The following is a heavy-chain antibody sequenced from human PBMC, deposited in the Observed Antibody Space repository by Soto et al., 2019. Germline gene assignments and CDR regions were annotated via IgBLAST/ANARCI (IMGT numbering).Heavy chain of an antibody. CDR2: IYYSGST. CDR1: GVSISSYY. V-gene: IGHV4-59*01. CDR3: ARYSSSWYGFDP. Sequence: SETLSLTCTVSGVSISSYYLSWIRQPPGKGLEGIGYIYYSGSTNYNPSLKSRVTISVDTSKNQFSLKLSSVTAADKAVYYCARYSSSWYGFDPWGQGTLVTVSS. J-gene: IGHJ5*02. D-gene: IGHD6-13*01.